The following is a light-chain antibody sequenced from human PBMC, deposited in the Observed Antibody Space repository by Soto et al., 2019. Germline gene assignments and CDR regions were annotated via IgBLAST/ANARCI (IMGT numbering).Light chain of an antibody. V-gene: IGKV4-1*01. CDR1: RSVLYKSNNKNH. CDR2: WAS. CDR3: QQYLDVPFP. J-gene: IGKJ4*01. Sequence: DIVMTQSPDSLAVSLGERATMNCKCSRSVLYKSNNKNHLAWYQQKPGQPPQLIIYWASTRESGVPERFSGSGSRTDFTLTISSLEAEHVAFYWCQQYLDVPFPVGGGNKV.